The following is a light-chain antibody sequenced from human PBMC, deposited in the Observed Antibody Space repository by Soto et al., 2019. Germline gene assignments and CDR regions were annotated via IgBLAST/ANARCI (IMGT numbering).Light chain of an antibody. V-gene: IGKV3-15*01. CDR2: GAS. J-gene: IGKJ1*01. CDR3: QQYNNWLPWE. Sequence: EIVMTQSPATLSVSPGERATLSCRASQSVSSNLAWYQQKPGQAPRLLIYGASTRATGIPARFSGSGSGTEFTLTISSLQSEDFAVYYCQQYNNWLPWEFGQGTKVEIK. CDR1: QSVSSN.